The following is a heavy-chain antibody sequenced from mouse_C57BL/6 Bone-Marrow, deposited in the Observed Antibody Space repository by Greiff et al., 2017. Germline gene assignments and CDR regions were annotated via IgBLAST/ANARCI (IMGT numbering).Heavy chain of an antibody. J-gene: IGHJ3*01. CDR1: GFNIKDDY. D-gene: IGHD2-12*01. Sequence: EVQLQQSGAELVRPGASVKLSCTASGFNIKDDYMHWVKQRPEQGLEWIGWIDPENGDTEYASKFQGKATITADTSSNTAYLQLSSLTSEDTAVXYCTTRSYGPFADWGQGTLVTVAA. V-gene: IGHV14-4*01. CDR2: IDPENGDT. CDR3: TTRSYGPFAD.